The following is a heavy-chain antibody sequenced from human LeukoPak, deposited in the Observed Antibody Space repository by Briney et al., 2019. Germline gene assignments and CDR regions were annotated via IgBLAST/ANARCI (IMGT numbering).Heavy chain of an antibody. CDR3: ASLMRGWSGGVSGWFDH. CDR1: GGSISSYY. CDR2: IFYIGTT. D-gene: IGHD3-10*01. V-gene: IGHV4-59*01. Sequence: SXTLSLTCTVSGGSISSYYWRWIRQPPGKGLEGRGYIFYIGTTNYPPSPHIRLPISVDTSNNQFSLQLTSVTAADTAVYYCASLMRGWSGGVSGWFDHWGQGTLVTVSS. J-gene: IGHJ5*02.